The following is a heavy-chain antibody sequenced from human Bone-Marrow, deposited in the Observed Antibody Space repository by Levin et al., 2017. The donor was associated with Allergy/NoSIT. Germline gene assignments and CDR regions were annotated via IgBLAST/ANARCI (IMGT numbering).Heavy chain of an antibody. V-gene: IGHV3-30*03. CDR1: GFTFSSYG. D-gene: IGHD1-26*01. Sequence: GGSLRLSCTASGFTFSSYGAHWVRQAPGKGLEWVAPMSYDGTAKSYGDSVKGRFTISRDNSENTLYLQMSSLGPEDTAVYYCERALGSISWSFDYWGQGTLVSVSS. CDR3: ERALGSISWSFDY. CDR2: MSYDGTAK. J-gene: IGHJ4*02.